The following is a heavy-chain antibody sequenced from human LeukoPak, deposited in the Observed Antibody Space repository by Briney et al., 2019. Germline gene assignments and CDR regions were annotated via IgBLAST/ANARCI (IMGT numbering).Heavy chain of an antibody. CDR3: ARGPAATHYYYYMDV. CDR1: GGSISSSSYY. Sequence: KPSETLSLTCTVSGGSISSSSYYWGWIRQPPGKGLEWIGYIYHSGSTNYNPSLKSRVTISVDTSKNQFSLKLSSVTAADTAVYYCARGPAATHYYYYMDVWGKGTTVTVSS. CDR2: IYHSGST. V-gene: IGHV4-61*05. J-gene: IGHJ6*03. D-gene: IGHD2-2*01.